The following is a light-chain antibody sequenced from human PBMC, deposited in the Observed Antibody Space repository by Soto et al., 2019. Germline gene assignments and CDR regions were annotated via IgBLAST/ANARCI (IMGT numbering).Light chain of an antibody. J-gene: IGKJ1*01. CDR3: LQDYNYPWT. Sequence: AIQMTQSPSSLSASVGDRVTITCRASQGIRYDLGWYQQKPGKAPKLLIYASSRLQSGVPSRFSGSRGGTDFTLIISSLQPEDFATYYCLQDYNYPWTFGQGTKVEIK. CDR2: ASS. V-gene: IGKV1-6*01. CDR1: QGIRYD.